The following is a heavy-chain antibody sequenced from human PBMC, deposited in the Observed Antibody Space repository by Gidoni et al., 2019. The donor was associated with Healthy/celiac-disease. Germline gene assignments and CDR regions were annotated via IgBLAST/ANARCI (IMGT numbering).Heavy chain of an antibody. CDR1: GFTFSSYG. CDR3: AKGCELLWSAFDI. D-gene: IGHD1-26*01. Sequence: QVQLVEAGGGVVQPGRSLRLSCAASGFTFSSYGMPWVRQAPGKGLEWVAVISYDGSNKYYAASVKGRFTISRDNSKNTLYLQMNSLRAEDTAVYYCAKGCELLWSAFDIWGQGTMVTVSS. V-gene: IGHV3-30*18. J-gene: IGHJ3*02. CDR2: ISYDGSNK.